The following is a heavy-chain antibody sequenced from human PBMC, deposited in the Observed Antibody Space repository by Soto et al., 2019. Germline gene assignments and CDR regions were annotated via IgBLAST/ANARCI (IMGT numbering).Heavy chain of an antibody. V-gene: IGHV3-30-3*01. CDR2: ISYDGNNK. J-gene: IGHJ6*02. Sequence: QVQLVESGGGVVQPGRSLRLSCAASGFTFSSYVMHWVRQAPGKGLGWVAIISYDGNNKYYADSVKGRFTISRDNSKNTLYLQMNSLRAEDTAVYYCARAGCDGGSCYTLVGLRYGMDVWGQGTTVTVSS. CDR3: ARAGCDGGSCYTLVGLRYGMDV. D-gene: IGHD2-15*01. CDR1: GFTFSSYV.